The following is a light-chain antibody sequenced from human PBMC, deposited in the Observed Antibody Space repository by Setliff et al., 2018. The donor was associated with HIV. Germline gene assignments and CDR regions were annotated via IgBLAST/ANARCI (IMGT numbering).Light chain of an antibody. Sequence: DIVMTQSPDSLAVSLGERATINCKSSQNVLYNSNNKNYLAWYQQRPGQPPKLLIYWASTRESGVPDRFSGSGSGTDFTLTISSLQAEDVAVYYCQQYYSSPLTFGGGTKVDIK. CDR2: WAS. V-gene: IGKV4-1*01. J-gene: IGKJ4*01. CDR3: QQYYSSPLT. CDR1: QNVLYNSNNKNY.